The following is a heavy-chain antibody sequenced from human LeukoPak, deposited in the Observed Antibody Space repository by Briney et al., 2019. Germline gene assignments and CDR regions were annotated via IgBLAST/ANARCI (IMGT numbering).Heavy chain of an antibody. CDR1: GYTFTSYG. CDR3: ARASSSAAAGSFDY. D-gene: IGHD6-13*01. Sequence: GASVKVSCKASGYTFTSYGISWVRQAPGQGLEWMGWISAYNGNTNYAQKLQGRVTMTTDTSTSTAYMELRSLRSDDTAVYYCARASSSAAAGSFDYWGQGTLVTVSS. CDR2: ISAYNGNT. V-gene: IGHV1-18*01. J-gene: IGHJ4*02.